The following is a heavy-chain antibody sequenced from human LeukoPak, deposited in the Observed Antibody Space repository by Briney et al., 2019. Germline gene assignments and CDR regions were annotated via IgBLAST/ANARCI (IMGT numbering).Heavy chain of an antibody. CDR1: GFTSSSYA. V-gene: IGHV3-30-3*01. D-gene: IGHD6-13*01. Sequence: GGSLRLSCAASGFTSSSYAMHWVRQAPGKGLEWVAVISYDGSNKYYADSVKGRFTISRDNSKNTLYLQMNSLRAEDTAVYYCARDSGYSSSWSNWFDPWGQGTLVTVSS. J-gene: IGHJ5*02. CDR2: ISYDGSNK. CDR3: ARDSGYSSSWSNWFDP.